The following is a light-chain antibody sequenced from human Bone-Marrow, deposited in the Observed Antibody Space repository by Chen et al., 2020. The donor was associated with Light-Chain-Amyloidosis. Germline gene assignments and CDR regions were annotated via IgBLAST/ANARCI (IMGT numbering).Light chain of an antibody. CDR1: DLPTKY. CDR3: QSADSSGTYEVI. V-gene: IGLV3-25*03. CDR2: RDT. J-gene: IGLJ2*01. Sequence: SYDLSPPPSLPVSPAQTARFTCSGDDLPTKYAYWYQQKPGQAPVLVIHRDTERPSGISERFSGSSSGTTATLTISGVQAEDEADYHCQSADSSGTYEVIFGGGTKLTVL.